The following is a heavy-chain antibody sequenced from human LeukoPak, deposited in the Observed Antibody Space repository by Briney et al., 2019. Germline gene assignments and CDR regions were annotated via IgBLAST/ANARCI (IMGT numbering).Heavy chain of an antibody. CDR3: AGGGSIEVAGY. D-gene: IGHD6-19*01. CDR2: INNEGSIT. V-gene: IGHV3-74*01. J-gene: IGHJ4*02. CDR1: GFTFSRYW. Sequence: GGSLRLSCAASGFTFSRYWMHWVRPAPGKGLVWVSRINNEGSITHYAESVKGRFTISRDNAKNTLYLQMNSLRVEDTAVYYCAGGGSIEVAGYWGQGTLVTVSS.